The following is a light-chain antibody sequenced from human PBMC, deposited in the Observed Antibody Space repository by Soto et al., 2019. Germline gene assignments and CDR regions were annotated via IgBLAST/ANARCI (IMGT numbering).Light chain of an antibody. CDR1: SSDVGSYNY. CDR2: QVS. J-gene: IGLJ1*01. V-gene: IGLV2-14*01. Sequence: SALTQPASVSWSPGQSITIACTGTSSDVGSYNYVSWYQQHPGKAPKLMIYQVSNRPSGVSNRFSGSKSGNTASLTISGLQAEDEADYYCSSYTSTTTPYVFGTGTKVTVL. CDR3: SSYTSTTTPYV.